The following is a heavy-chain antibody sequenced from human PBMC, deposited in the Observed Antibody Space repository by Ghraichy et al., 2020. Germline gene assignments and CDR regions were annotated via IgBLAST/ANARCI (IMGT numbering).Heavy chain of an antibody. CDR3: AREAIRWLRLGTPERFDY. Sequence: GESLRLSCAASGFTFSSYGMHWVRQAPGKGLEWVAVIWYDGSNKYYADSVKGRFTISRDNSKNTLYLQMNSLRAEDTAVYYCAREAIRWLRLGTPERFDYWGQGPLVTVSS. CDR2: IWYDGSNK. CDR1: GFTFSSYG. D-gene: IGHD5-12*01. V-gene: IGHV3-33*01. J-gene: IGHJ4*02.